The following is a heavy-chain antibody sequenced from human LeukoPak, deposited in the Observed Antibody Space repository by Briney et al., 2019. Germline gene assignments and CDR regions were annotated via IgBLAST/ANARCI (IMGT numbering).Heavy chain of an antibody. CDR1: GYTFTNYS. J-gene: IGHJ4*02. V-gene: IGHV1-18*01. CDR2: ISPYNGNT. CDR3: ARDMPSYYVGSGKNV. Sequence: ASVKVSCKASGYTFTNYSISWVRQAPGQGLEWMGWISPYNGNTDYAQKFQGRVTMTTDTSTSTAYMELRSLRSDDTAMYYCARDMPSYYVGSGKNVWGQGTLVTVSS. D-gene: IGHD3-10*01.